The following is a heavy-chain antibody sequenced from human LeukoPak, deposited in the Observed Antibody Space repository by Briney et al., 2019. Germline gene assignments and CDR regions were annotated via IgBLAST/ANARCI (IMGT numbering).Heavy chain of an antibody. CDR3: ARDKGSGGSCYVGFDP. CDR2: IIPIFGTA. Sequence: ASVKVSCKASGGTFSSYAISWVRQAPGQGLEWMGGIIPIFGTANYAQKFQGRVTITADKSTSTAYMELSSLRSEDTAVYYCARDKGSGGSCYVGFDPWAREPWSPSPQ. V-gene: IGHV1-69*06. D-gene: IGHD2-15*01. CDR1: GGTFSSYA. J-gene: IGHJ5*02.